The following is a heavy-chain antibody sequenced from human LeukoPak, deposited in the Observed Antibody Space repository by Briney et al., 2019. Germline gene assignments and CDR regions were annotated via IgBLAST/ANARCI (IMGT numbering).Heavy chain of an antibody. V-gene: IGHV1-18*01. CDR3: ATFCSGGSCYGPYYFDY. Sequence: GASVTVSCKASGYTFTSYGISWVRQAPGQGLEWMGWISAYNGNTNYAQKLQGRVTMTTDTSTSTAYMELRSLRSDDTAVYYCATFCSGGSCYGPYYFDYWGQGTLVTVSS. D-gene: IGHD2-15*01. J-gene: IGHJ4*02. CDR1: GYTFTSYG. CDR2: ISAYNGNT.